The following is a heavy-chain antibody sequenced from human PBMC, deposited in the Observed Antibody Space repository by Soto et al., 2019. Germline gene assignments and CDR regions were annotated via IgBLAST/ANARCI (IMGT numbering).Heavy chain of an antibody. CDR3: GRVNEQCLARGWLDP. CDR2: IYPGDSDT. V-gene: IGHV5-51*01. D-gene: IGHD6-19*01. J-gene: IGHJ5*02. CDR1: GYSFTSYW. Sequence: PGESLKLSCKGSGYSFTSYWIGWVRQMPGKGLEWMGIIYPGDSDTRYSPSFQGQVTISADKSISTAYLQWSSLKASDTARYYCGRVNEQCLARGWLDPWGQGPLVTVYS.